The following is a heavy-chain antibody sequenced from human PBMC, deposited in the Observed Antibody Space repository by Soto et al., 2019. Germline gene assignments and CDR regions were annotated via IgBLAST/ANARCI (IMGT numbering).Heavy chain of an antibody. J-gene: IGHJ6*02. CDR1: AGSTSIRGYD. D-gene: IGHD1-7*01. Sequence: TLSPTCTVSAGSTSIRGYDCSWILQHRVKGLEWIGYIYYSGSTYYNPSLKSRVTISVDTSKNQFSLKLSSVTAADTAVYYCARDISNYASYYYYGMDVWGQGTTVTVSS. V-gene: IGHV4-31*03. CDR3: ARDISNYASYYYYGMDV. CDR2: IYYSGST.